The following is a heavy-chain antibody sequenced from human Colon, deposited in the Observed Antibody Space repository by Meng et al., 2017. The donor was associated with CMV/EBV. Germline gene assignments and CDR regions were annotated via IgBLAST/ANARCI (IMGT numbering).Heavy chain of an antibody. J-gene: IGHJ5*02. Sequence: SETLSLTCAVYGGSFSGYYLSWIRQPPGKGLEWIGEIYHTGSTNYNPSLKSRVTISIDTSKNQFSLKMTSVTAADTALYYCARAYSSSITWGQGTLVTVS. CDR3: ARAYSSSIT. D-gene: IGHD6-6*01. V-gene: IGHV4-34*01. CDR2: IYHTGST. CDR1: GGSFSGYY.